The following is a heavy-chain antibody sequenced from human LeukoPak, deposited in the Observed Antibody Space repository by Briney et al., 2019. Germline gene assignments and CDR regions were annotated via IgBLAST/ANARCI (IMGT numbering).Heavy chain of an antibody. CDR1: GFTFTNYA. J-gene: IGHJ3*02. V-gene: IGHV3-23*01. D-gene: IGHD1-26*01. CDR3: AKSLLTTASGTGRAFDI. CDR2: ISASGDVT. Sequence: GGSLRLSCAASGFTFTNYAMNWVRRAPGKGLEWVSGISASGDVTFHADPLKGRFTISRDNSKNTLYLQMDSLRAEDTAKYYCAKSLLTTASGTGRAFDIWGQGTMVTVSA.